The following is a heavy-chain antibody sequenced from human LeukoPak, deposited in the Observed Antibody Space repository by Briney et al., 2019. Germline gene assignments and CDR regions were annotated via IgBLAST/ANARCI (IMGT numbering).Heavy chain of an antibody. CDR2: IYDSGST. CDR3: ARDGHGSGSYDGFEI. J-gene: IGHJ3*02. D-gene: IGHD3-10*01. Sequence: SETLSLTCTVSGGSISSSDYYWTWIRQPPGKGLEWIGYIYDSGSTNYNPSLKSRVSISVDTSKNQFSLKLTSVTAADTAVYFCARDGHGSGSYDGFEIWGQGTMVTVSS. CDR1: GGSISSSDYY. V-gene: IGHV4-61*08.